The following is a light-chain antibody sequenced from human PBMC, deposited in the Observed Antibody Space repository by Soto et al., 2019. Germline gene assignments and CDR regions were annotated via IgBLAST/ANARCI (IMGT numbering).Light chain of an antibody. J-gene: IGKJ3*01. CDR3: QQYGTSPIT. CDR1: QSVSSNY. V-gene: IGKV3-20*01. CDR2: GAS. Sequence: EIVLTQSPGTPSLSPGERVTLSCRASQSVSSNYLAWYQQKPGQAPRLLIYGASSRATGIPDTFRGSGSGTDFTLTISRLEPEDFAVYYCQQYGTSPITFGPGTKVDIK.